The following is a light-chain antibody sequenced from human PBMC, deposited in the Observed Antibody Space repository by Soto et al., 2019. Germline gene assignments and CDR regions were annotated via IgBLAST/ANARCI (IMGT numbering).Light chain of an antibody. Sequence: DIQMTQSPSSLSASVGDRVTITCRASQSISSYLNWYQQKPGKAPKLLIYAASSLQSGVPSRFSGSGSGTDFTLTISSLQPEDYATYYCQQSYRTPYTFRQRTKLEIK. CDR1: QSISSY. J-gene: IGKJ2*01. CDR3: QQSYRTPYT. V-gene: IGKV1-39*01. CDR2: AAS.